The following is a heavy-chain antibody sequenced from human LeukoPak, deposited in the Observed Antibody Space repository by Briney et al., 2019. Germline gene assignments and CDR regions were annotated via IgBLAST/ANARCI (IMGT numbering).Heavy chain of an antibody. CDR1: GFTVSSNY. CDR3: ARDGDYYDSSGYGLFDY. V-gene: IGHV3-66*02. CDR2: IYSGGST. Sequence: GGSLRLSCAASGFTVSSNYMGWVRQAPGKGLEWVSVIYSGGSTYYADSVKGRFTISRDNSKNTLYLRMNSLRAEDTAVYYCARDGDYYDSSGYGLFDYWGQGTLVTVSS. J-gene: IGHJ4*02. D-gene: IGHD3-22*01.